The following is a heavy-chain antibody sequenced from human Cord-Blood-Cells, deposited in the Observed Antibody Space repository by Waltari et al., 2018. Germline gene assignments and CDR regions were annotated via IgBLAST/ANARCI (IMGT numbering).Heavy chain of an antibody. Sequence: QVQLEESGGGVVQPGMSLRLYCAASASTFTSYGTTCVRQAPGKGMEWVAVISYDGSNKYYADSVKGRFTISRDNSKNTLYLQMNSLRAEDTAVYYCAKGCPYGDYFDYWGQGTLVTVSS. CDR2: ISYDGSNK. D-gene: IGHD4-17*01. CDR3: AKGCPYGDYFDY. CDR1: ASTFTSYG. J-gene: IGHJ4*02. V-gene: IGHV3-30*18.